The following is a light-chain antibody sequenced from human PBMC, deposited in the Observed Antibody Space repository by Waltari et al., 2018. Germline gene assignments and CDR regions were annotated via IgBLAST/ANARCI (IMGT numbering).Light chain of an antibody. J-gene: IGLJ2*01. CDR3: CSYGGSSNLV. CDR2: DFT. Sequence: QSALTQPASVSGSPGQSITIPCTGTSSDVGTFDYVSWYQQHPGKAPKLMIYDFTKRPSGVSNRFSGSKSGNTASLTISGLQAEDEANYYCCSYGGSSNLVFGGGTIVTVL. CDR1: SSDVGTFDY. V-gene: IGLV2-23*02.